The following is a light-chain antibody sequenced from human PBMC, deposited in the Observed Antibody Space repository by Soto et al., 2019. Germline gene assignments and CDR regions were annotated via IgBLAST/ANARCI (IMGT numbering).Light chain of an antibody. CDR1: SSDVGGYDY. Sequence: QSVLTQPASVSGSPGQSITISCTGTSSDVGGYDYVSWYQLHPGKAPKLMIYDVSNRPSGVPHRFSGSKSGNTASLTISGLQGEDEADYHCCSYTSSGTVVFGGGTKLTVL. V-gene: IGLV2-14*01. J-gene: IGLJ2*01. CDR2: DVS. CDR3: CSYTSSGTVV.